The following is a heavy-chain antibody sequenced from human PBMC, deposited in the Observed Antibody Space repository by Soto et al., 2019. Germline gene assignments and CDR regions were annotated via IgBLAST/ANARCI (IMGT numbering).Heavy chain of an antibody. D-gene: IGHD2-2*01. V-gene: IGHV3-30*18. J-gene: IGHJ4*02. CDR1: GFTFSSYG. CDR2: ISYDGSNK. CDR3: AKDRTSSLYY. Sequence: QVQLVESGGGVVQPGRSLRLSCAASGFTFSSYGMHWVRQAPGKGLEWVAVISYDGSNKYYADSVKGRFTISRDNSKNTLYLQINSLRAEDTAVYYCAKDRTSSLYYWGQGTLVTVSS.